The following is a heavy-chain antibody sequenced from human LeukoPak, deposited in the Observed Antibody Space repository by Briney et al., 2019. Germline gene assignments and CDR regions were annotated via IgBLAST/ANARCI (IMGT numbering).Heavy chain of an antibody. CDR2: LSWNSRNNM. CDR1: GFTFDDYA. CDR3: VKDIALDVYCSGGTCYFDY. D-gene: IGHD2-15*01. J-gene: IGHJ4*02. V-gene: IGHV3-9*01. Sequence: GGSLRLSCVASGFTFDDYAMHWVRQAPGKGLEWVAGLSWNSRNNMGYADSVKGRFTISRDNAKISVYLQMNSLRSEDTALSYSVKDIALDVYCSGGTCYFDYWGQGTLVIVSS.